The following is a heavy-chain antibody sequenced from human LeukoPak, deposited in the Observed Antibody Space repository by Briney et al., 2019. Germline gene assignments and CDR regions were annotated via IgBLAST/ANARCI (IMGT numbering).Heavy chain of an antibody. CDR2: ISWNSGSI. CDR1: GFTCDDYA. Sequence: PGRSLRLSCAASGFTCDDYAMHWVRQAPGKGLEWVSGISWNSGSIGYADSVKGRFTISRDNAKNSLYLQMNSLRAEDTALYYCAKDIGTLWYYFDYWGQGTLVTVSS. CDR3: AKDIGTLWYYFDY. J-gene: IGHJ4*02. V-gene: IGHV3-9*01. D-gene: IGHD1-14*01.